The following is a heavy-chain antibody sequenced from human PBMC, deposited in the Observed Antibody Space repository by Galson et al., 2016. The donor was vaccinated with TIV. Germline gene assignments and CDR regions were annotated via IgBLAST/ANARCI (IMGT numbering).Heavy chain of an antibody. J-gene: IGHJ4*02. D-gene: IGHD1-7*01. CDR3: TRDGRGNWKYVDYFDY. CDR1: GFTLDSYT. Sequence: SLRLSCAASGFTLDSYTFHWVRQTPGKGLEWVAIISHDGNNKDFADSVQGRFTISRDSSKNTVFLQMNSLRLEDTAVDYCTRDGRGNWKYVDYFDYWGQGTLVTVSS. CDR2: ISHDGNNK. V-gene: IGHV3-30-3*01.